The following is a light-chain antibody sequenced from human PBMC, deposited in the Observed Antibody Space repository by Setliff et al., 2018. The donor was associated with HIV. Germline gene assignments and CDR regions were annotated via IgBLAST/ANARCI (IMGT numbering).Light chain of an antibody. V-gene: IGLV7-46*01. Sequence: AVVTQEPSLTVSPGGTVTLTCGSNTGGVTSGHYAYWFQQKPGQAPRTLIYDTSNKLSWTPARFSGSLLGGKAALTLSGAQAQDEADYYCLLSYSNTYVFGGGTKGTVL. CDR3: LLSYSNTYV. CDR2: DTS. J-gene: IGLJ2*01. CDR1: TGGVTSGHY.